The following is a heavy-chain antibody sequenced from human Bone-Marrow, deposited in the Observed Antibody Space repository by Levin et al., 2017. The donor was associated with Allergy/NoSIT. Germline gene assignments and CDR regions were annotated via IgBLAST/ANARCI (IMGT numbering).Heavy chain of an antibody. V-gene: IGHV1-24*01. CDR1: GYILSELS. CDR3: TTNSGMVRGVEGGWFDP. CDR2: VDPEDEQI. Sequence: ASVKVSCKVSGYILSELSMHWVRQAPGKGLEWMGGVDPEDEQIVYAQKFQGRLSMTEDTSTDTAYLELSSLRADDTAVYYCTTNSGMVRGVEGGWFDPWGQGTLVTVSS. J-gene: IGHJ5*02. D-gene: IGHD3-10*01.